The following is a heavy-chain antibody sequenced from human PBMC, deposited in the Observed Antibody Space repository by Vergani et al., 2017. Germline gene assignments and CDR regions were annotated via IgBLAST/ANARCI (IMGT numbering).Heavy chain of an antibody. D-gene: IGHD1-7*01. CDR1: GGSISSSSYY. Sequence: QLQLQESGPGLVKPSETLSLTCTVSGGSISSSSYYWGWLRQPPGKGLEWIGSIYYSGSTYYNPSLKSRVTISVDTSKNQFSLKLSSVTAADTAVYYCATPNWNYGRFDYWGQGTLVTVSS. V-gene: IGHV4-39*01. CDR2: IYYSGST. CDR3: ATPNWNYGRFDY. J-gene: IGHJ4*02.